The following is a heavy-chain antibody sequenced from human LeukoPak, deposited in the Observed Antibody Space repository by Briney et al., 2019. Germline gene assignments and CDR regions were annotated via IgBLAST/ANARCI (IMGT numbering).Heavy chain of an antibody. J-gene: IGHJ5*02. CDR3: ARLSTATSNNNWFDP. V-gene: IGHV4-61*02. CDR2: IYTSGST. Sequence: SETLSLTCTVSGGSISSGSYYWSWIRQPAGKGLEWIGRIYTSGSTNYNPSLKSRVTISVDTSKNQFSLKLSSVTAADTAVYYCARLSTATSNNNWFDPWGQGTLVTVSS. D-gene: IGHD5-18*01. CDR1: GGSISSGSYY.